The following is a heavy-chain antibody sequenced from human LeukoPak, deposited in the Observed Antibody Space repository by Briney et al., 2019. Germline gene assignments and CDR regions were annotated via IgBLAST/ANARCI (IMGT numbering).Heavy chain of an antibody. CDR2: IRSRSTTI. CDR3: ARDFGRWFLDY. CDR1: GFIFSSYG. Sequence: GGSLRLSCAASGFIFSSYGMHWVRQAPGKGLEWVSFIRSRSTTIYYADSVKGRFTISRDNAKNSLYLQMNSLRAEDTAVYYCARDFGRWFLDYWGQGTLVTVSS. J-gene: IGHJ4*02. D-gene: IGHD4-23*01. V-gene: IGHV3-48*04.